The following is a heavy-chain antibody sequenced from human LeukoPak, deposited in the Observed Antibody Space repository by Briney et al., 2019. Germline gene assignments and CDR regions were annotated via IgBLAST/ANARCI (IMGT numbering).Heavy chain of an antibody. CDR2: INHSGST. Sequence: QPPGKGLQWIGEINHSGSTNYNPSLKSRVTISVDTSKNQFSLKLSSVTAADTAVYYCARRGYDIVVVVAAKGYYFDYWGQGTLVTVSS. V-gene: IGHV4-34*01. D-gene: IGHD2-15*01. J-gene: IGHJ4*02. CDR3: ARRGYDIVVVVAAKGYYFDY.